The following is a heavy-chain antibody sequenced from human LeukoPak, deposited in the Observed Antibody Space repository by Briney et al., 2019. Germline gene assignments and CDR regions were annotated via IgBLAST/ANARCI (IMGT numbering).Heavy chain of an antibody. CDR2: INPNSGDT. V-gene: IGHV1-2*02. Sequence: GASVKVSCKASGYTFTGYYIHWMRQAPGQGLEWMGWINPNSGDTNYAQKFQGRVTMTRDTSISTAYMELSRLRSDDTAVYYCARGGYFIVVIPAARRDFDYWGQGTLVTVSS. D-gene: IGHD2-2*01. CDR1: GYTFTGYY. J-gene: IGHJ4*02. CDR3: ARGGYFIVVIPAARRDFDY.